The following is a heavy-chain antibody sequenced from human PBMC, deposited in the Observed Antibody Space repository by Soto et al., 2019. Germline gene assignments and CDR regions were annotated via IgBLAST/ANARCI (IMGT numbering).Heavy chain of an antibody. Sequence: SETLSLTCAVYGGSFSGYYWSWIRQPPGKGLEWIGEINHSGSTNYNPSLKSRVTISVDTSKNQFSLKLSSVTAADTAVYYCARLPSYYYGSGRRGSQDVWGKGTTVTVSS. D-gene: IGHD3-10*01. CDR1: GGSFSGYY. V-gene: IGHV4-34*01. CDR3: ARLPSYYYGSGRRGSQDV. J-gene: IGHJ6*04. CDR2: INHSGST.